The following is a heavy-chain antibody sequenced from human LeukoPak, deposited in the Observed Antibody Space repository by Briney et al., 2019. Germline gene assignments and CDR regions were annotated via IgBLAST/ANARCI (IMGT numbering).Heavy chain of an antibody. V-gene: IGHV4-34*01. D-gene: IGHD5-18*01. CDR2: INHSGST. CDR1: GGSFSGYY. CDR3: ARRIRGYSYGYLGY. Sequence: SETLSLTSAVYGGSFSGYYWSWLRQPPGKGLEWIGEINHSGSTNYNPSLKSRVTISVDTSKNQFSLKLSSVTAADTAVYYCARRIRGYSYGYLGYWGQGTLVTVSS. J-gene: IGHJ4*02.